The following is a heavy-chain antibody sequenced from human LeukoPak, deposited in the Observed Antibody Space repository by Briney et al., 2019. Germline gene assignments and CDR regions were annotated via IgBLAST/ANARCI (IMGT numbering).Heavy chain of an antibody. CDR2: MNPNSGNT. J-gene: IGHJ6*03. D-gene: IGHD3-10*01. CDR1: GYTFTSYY. V-gene: IGHV1-8*01. CDR3: ARLVRDGSGSYYQVNYYYYYYMDV. Sequence: VASVKVSCKASGYTFTSYYMHWVRQAPGQGLEWMGWMNPNSGNTGYAQKFQGRVTMTRNTSISTAYMELSSLRSEDTAVYYCARLVRDGSGSYYQVNYYYYYYMDVWGKGTTVTISS.